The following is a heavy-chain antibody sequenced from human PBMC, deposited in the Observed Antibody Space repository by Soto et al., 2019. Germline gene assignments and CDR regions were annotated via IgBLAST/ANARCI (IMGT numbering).Heavy chain of an antibody. D-gene: IGHD4-4*01. CDR3: AKVGIFYDYSNYEGAFDI. J-gene: IGHJ3*02. V-gene: IGHV3-23*01. CDR2: ISGSGGST. Sequence: GGSLRLSCAASGFTFSSYAMSWVRQAPGKGLEWVSAISGSGGSTYYADSVKGRFTISRDNTKNTLYLQMNSLRAEDTSVYYCAKVGIFYDYSNYEGAFDIWGQGTMVTVSS. CDR1: GFTFSSYA.